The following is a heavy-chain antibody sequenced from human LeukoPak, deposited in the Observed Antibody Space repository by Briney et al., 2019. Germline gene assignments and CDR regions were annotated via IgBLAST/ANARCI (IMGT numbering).Heavy chain of an antibody. J-gene: IGHJ3*01. D-gene: IGHD1-26*01. Sequence: TSETLSLTCTVSGGSIISSCYCWGWIRQPPGKGLEWIGSIYYSGSTYYNPSLKSRVTISVDTSKNQFSLKLSSVTAADTAVYYCARPRGRIVDYAFDFWGQGTMVTVSS. V-gene: IGHV4-39*01. CDR3: ARPRGRIVDYAFDF. CDR1: GGSIISSCYC. CDR2: IYYSGST.